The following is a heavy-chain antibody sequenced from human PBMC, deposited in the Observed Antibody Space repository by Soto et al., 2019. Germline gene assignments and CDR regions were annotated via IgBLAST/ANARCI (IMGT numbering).Heavy chain of an antibody. CDR2: INSDGSVS. CDR1: GFNFSNYW. CDR3: ARGDCVGGSCYSLAGSFYYYMDA. D-gene: IGHD2-15*01. Sequence: ESGGGLVQPGGSLRLSCAASGFNFSNYWMYWVRQAPGKGLEWVSRINSDGSVSTYADSVKGRLTISRDNVKNTLYLQMDSLRAEDTAVYYCARGDCVGGSCYSLAGSFYYYMDAWGKGTTVTV. V-gene: IGHV3-74*03. J-gene: IGHJ6*03.